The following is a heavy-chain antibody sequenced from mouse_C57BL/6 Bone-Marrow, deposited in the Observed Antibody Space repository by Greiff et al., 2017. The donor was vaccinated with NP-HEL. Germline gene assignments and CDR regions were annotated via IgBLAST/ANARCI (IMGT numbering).Heavy chain of an antibody. D-gene: IGHD3-2*02. CDR2: IDPETGGT. Sequence: VQLQQSGAELVRPGASVTLSCKASGYTFTDYEMHWVKQTPVHGLEWIGAIDPETGGTAYNQKFKGTAILNADKYSSTAYMELRILTSEDSAVYYCTRFKRGQLRLFFDYWGQGTTLTVSS. CDR1: GYTFTDYE. V-gene: IGHV1-15*01. J-gene: IGHJ2*01. CDR3: TRFKRGQLRLFFDY.